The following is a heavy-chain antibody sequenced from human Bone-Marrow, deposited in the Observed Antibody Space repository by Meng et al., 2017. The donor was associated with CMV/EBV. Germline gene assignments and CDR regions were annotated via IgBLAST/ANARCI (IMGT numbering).Heavy chain of an antibody. CDR2: INPNSGGT. CDR3: ARPNCRTGTCFTDYFDS. CDR1: GYNFIDYL. J-gene: IGHJ4*02. V-gene: IGHV1-2*02. D-gene: IGHD1-7*01. Sequence: ASVKVSCKASGYNFIDYLLHWVRQAPGQGPEWMGCINPNSGGTIYTQNLQDRVTMTRDTSIRTAYMELSGLRSDDTAVYYCARPNCRTGTCFTDYFDSWGQGTLVTVSS.